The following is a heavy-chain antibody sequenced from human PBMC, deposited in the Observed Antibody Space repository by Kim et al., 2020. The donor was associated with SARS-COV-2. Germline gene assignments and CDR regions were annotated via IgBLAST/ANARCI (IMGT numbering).Heavy chain of an antibody. Sequence: SVKVSCKASGGTFSSYAISWVRQAPGQGLEWMGGIIPIFGTANYAQKFQGRVTITADESTSTGYMELSSLRSEDTAVYYCARGGYFDWLLYYWGQGTLVTVSS. J-gene: IGHJ4*02. CDR3: ARGGYFDWLLYY. V-gene: IGHV1-69*13. D-gene: IGHD3-9*01. CDR2: IIPIFGTA. CDR1: GGTFSSYA.